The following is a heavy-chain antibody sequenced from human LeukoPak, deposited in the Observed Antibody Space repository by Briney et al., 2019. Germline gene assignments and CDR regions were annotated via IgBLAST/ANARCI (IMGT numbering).Heavy chain of an antibody. CDR1: GFTFSNYW. J-gene: IGHJ4*02. CDR2: INGDGSRT. CDR3: ARELPFDY. D-gene: IGHD2-15*01. V-gene: IGHV3-74*01. Sequence: GGSLRLSCAASGFTFSNYWMHWVRQAPGKGLVWVSRINGDGSRTNYADFVKGRFTISRDNAKNTLYLQMNSLRAEDTAVYYCARELPFDYWGQGTLVTVSS.